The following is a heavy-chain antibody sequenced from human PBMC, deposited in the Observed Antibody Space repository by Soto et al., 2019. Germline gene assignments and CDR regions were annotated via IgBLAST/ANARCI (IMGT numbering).Heavy chain of an antibody. V-gene: IGHV1-2*02. D-gene: IGHD3-3*01. Sequence: QLHLVQSGAVVKKPGASVTVSCSASGYPVTAYYMHWVRQAPGRGLEWMGGINPATGAAKYTQTFQGRVNLARDTSPGTVFMGLGGLTSEDTAVFYWARGGGVGVAGSAAFDMWGQGTLVTVSS. CDR2: INPATGAA. CDR1: GYPVTAYY. J-gene: IGHJ3*02. CDR3: ARGGGVGVAGSAAFDM.